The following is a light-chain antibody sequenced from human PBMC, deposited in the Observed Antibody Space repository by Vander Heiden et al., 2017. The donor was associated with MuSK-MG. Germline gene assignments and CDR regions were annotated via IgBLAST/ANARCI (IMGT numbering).Light chain of an antibody. Sequence: QSVLTQPPSVSAAPGQKVTISCSGSSSNIGKNYVSWYQQLPGTAPRLLIYDNNKRPSGIPDRFSGSKSGTSATLGITGLQTGDEADYYCGTWDSRLTTGVGFGGGTKLTVL. CDR1: SSNIGKNY. V-gene: IGLV1-51*01. CDR2: DNN. CDR3: GTWDSRLTTGVG. J-gene: IGLJ2*01.